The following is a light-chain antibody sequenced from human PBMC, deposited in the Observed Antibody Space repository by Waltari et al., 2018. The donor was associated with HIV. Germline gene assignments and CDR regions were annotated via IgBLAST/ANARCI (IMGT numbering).Light chain of an antibody. J-gene: IGLJ2*01. Sequence: QSALTQPPSASGSPGQSVTISCTGTSSDVGAYNYVSWYQQHPGKAPKLMISEVSERPSGVPDRFSGSKSGNTASLTVSGLQVEDEANYYCSSYAGSKNRVVFGGGTFLTVL. CDR2: EVS. CDR1: SSDVGAYNY. CDR3: SSYAGSKNRVV. V-gene: IGLV2-8*01.